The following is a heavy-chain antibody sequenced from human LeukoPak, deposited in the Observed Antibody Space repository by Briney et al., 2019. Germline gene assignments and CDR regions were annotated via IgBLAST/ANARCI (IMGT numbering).Heavy chain of an antibody. V-gene: IGHV1-18*01. CDR3: ARVAARGRGAVGGRNWFDP. Sequence: ASVKVSCKASGYTFTSYGISWVRQAPGQGLEWMGWISANNGNTNYAQKIQGRVTMTTDTSTSTAYMELRSLRSEDTAVYYCARVAARGRGAVGGRNWFDPWGQGTLVTVSS. J-gene: IGHJ5*02. CDR1: GYTFTSYG. CDR2: ISANNGNT. D-gene: IGHD6-6*01.